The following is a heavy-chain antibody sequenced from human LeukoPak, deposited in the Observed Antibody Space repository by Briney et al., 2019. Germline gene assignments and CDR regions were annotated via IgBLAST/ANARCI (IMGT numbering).Heavy chain of an antibody. CDR2: LWYDGSNE. J-gene: IGHJ6*03. CDR1: GFTFRGYG. D-gene: IGHD4-17*01. Sequence: GGSLRLSCVASGFTFRGYGMHWVRQAPGKGLEWLSLLWYDGSNEYYADSVKGRFPISRDNSKNTLYLQMNSLRAEDTAVYYCAKGMTTGPRSVYHYMDVWGKGTTVTVSS. CDR3: AKGMTTGPRSVYHYMDV. V-gene: IGHV3-33*06.